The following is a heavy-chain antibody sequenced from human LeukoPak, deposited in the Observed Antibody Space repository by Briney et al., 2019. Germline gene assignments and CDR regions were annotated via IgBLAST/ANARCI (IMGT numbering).Heavy chain of an antibody. Sequence: ASVKVSCKASGYTFTGYYMHWVRQAPGQGLEWIGWINPNSGGTNYAQKFQGRVTMTRDTSISTAYMELSRLRSDDTAVYYCARDHAHYGDSSYWGQGTLVTVSS. V-gene: IGHV1-2*02. CDR1: GYTFTGYY. CDR3: ARDHAHYGDSSY. D-gene: IGHD4-17*01. J-gene: IGHJ4*02. CDR2: INPNSGGT.